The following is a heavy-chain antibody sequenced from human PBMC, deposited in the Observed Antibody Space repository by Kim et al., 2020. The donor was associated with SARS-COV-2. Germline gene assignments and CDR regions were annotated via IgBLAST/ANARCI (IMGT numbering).Heavy chain of an antibody. CDR1: GFTFSSYA. D-gene: IGHD2-2*01. CDR3: APPPLVVGTDLVDY. CDR2: ISGSGGST. J-gene: IGHJ4*02. V-gene: IGHV3-23*01. Sequence: GGSLRLSCAASGFTFSSYAMSWVRQAPGKGLEWVSAISGSGGSTYYADSVKGRFTISRDNSKNTLYLQMNSLRAEDTAVYYCAPPPLVVGTDLVDYWGQGTLVTVSS.